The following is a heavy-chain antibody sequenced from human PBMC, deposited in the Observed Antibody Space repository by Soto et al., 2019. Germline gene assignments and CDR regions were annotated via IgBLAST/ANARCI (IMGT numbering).Heavy chain of an antibody. V-gene: IGHV4-34*01. CDR3: ARDKRWLRNSDAFDI. CDR2: INHSGST. CDR1: GGSFSGYY. D-gene: IGHD5-12*01. Sequence: ASETLSLTCAVYGGSFSGYYWSWIRQPPGKGLEWIGEINHSGSTNYNPSLKSRVTISVDTSKNQFSLKLSSVTAADTAVYYCARDKRWLRNSDAFDIWGQGTMVTVSS. J-gene: IGHJ3*02.